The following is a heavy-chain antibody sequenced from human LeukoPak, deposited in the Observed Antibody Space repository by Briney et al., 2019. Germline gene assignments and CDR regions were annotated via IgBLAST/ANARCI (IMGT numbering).Heavy chain of an antibody. D-gene: IGHD6-19*01. CDR1: GFTVSSNY. J-gene: IGHJ4*02. V-gene: IGHV3-53*01. Sequence: GGSLRLSCAASGFTVSSNYMSWVRQAPGKGLEWVSVIYSGGSTYYADSVKGRFTISRDNSKNTLYLQMNSLRAEDTAVYYCARVHSGWYLDYWGQGTLVTVSS. CDR3: ARVHSGWYLDY. CDR2: IYSGGST.